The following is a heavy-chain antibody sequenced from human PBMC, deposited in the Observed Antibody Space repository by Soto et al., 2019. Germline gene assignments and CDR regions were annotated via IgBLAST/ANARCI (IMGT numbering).Heavy chain of an antibody. V-gene: IGHV3-23*01. CDR2: ISGSGGST. Sequence: SLRLSCAASGFTFSSYAMSWVRQAPGKGLEWVSAISGSGGSTYYADSVKGRFTISRDNSKNTLYLQMNSLRAEDTAVYYCAKGTLEDIVVVVAAKNEYFQHWGQGTLVTVSS. CDR1: GFTFSSYA. CDR3: AKGTLEDIVVVVAAKNEYFQH. J-gene: IGHJ1*01. D-gene: IGHD2-15*01.